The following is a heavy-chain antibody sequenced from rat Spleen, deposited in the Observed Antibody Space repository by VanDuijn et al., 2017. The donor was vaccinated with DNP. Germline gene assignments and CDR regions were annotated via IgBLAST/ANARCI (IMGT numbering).Heavy chain of an antibody. Sequence: EVQLVESGGGLVQPGRSLKLSCAASGFTFSDYYMAWVRQAPTKGLEWVASISYDGGSTYYRDSVKGRFTISRDNAKSSLYLQMDSLRSEDTATYYCTKVTTGVLDAWGQGTSVTVSS. CDR3: TKVTTGVLDA. V-gene: IGHV5-20*01. J-gene: IGHJ4*01. CDR1: GFTFSDYY. D-gene: IGHD1-10*01. CDR2: ISYDGGST.